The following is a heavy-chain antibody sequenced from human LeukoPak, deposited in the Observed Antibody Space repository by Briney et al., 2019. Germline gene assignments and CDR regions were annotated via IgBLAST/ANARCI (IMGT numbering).Heavy chain of an antibody. CDR3: AKDFPGYNWKYLFDY. Sequence: SGGSLRLSCAASGFTFSSYAMSWVRQAPGKGLEWVSAISGSGGSTYYADSVKGRFTISRDNSKNTLYLQMNSLRAEDTAVYYCAKDFPGYNWKYLFDYWGQGTLVTVSS. D-gene: IGHD1-20*01. CDR2: ISGSGGST. J-gene: IGHJ4*02. CDR1: GFTFSSYA. V-gene: IGHV3-23*01.